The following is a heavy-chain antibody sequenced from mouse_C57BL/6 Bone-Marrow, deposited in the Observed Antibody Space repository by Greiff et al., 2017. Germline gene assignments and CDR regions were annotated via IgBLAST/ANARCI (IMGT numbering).Heavy chain of an antibody. J-gene: IGHJ2*01. CDR2: IYPGGGYT. CDR1: GYTFTNYW. V-gene: IGHV1-63*01. CDR3: ARGRGNYYFDY. Sequence: QVQLKQSGAELVRPGTSVKMSCKASGYTFTNYWIGWAKQRPGHGLEWIGDIYPGGGYTNYNEKFKGKATLTADKSSSTAYMQFSSLTSEDSAIYYCARGRGNYYFDYWGQGTTLTVSS. D-gene: IGHD2-1*01.